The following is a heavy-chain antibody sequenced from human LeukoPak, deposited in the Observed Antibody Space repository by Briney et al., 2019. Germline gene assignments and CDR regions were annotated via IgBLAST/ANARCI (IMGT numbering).Heavy chain of an antibody. V-gene: IGHV4-59*01. CDR2: VCHSGST. CDR3: ARVVENIGHYDSSGYLFDY. Sequence: SETLSLTCTVSRGSISGYCWSWIRQPPGKGLDWMGYVCHSGSTKYNPSLKSRVTISVDTSKNQFSLKLNSVTAADTAVYYCARVVENIGHYDSSGYLFDYWGQGTLVTVSS. D-gene: IGHD3-22*01. J-gene: IGHJ4*02. CDR1: RGSISGYC.